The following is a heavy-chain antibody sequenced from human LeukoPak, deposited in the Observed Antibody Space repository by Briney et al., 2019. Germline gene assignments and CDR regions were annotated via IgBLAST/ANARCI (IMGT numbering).Heavy chain of an antibody. D-gene: IGHD2-2*02. J-gene: IGHJ4*02. CDR2: FDPEDGET. CDR3: ATDLYCSSTSCYTG. V-gene: IGHV1-24*01. CDR1: GYTLTELS. Sequence: ASVKVSCKVSGYTLTELSMHWVRQAPGKGLEWMGGFDPEDGETIYAQKFQGRVTMTEDTSTDTAYMELSSLRSEDTAAYYCATDLYCSSTSCYTGWGQGTLVTVSS.